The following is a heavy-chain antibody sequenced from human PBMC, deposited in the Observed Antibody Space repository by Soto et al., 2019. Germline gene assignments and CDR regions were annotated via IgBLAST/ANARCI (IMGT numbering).Heavy chain of an antibody. V-gene: IGHV4-61*01. D-gene: IGHD3-22*01. Sequence: QVQLQESGPGLVKPSETLSLTCTVSGGSVGSGTYYWSWIRQPPGKGLEWIGSIYYTGSTNYNPSLKSRVTMSVDTSKNQFSLRLNSVTAADTAVYFCATHYYDSSGYPAVFDYWGQGTLVTVSS. J-gene: IGHJ4*02. CDR2: IYYTGST. CDR3: ATHYYDSSGYPAVFDY. CDR1: GGSVGSGTYY.